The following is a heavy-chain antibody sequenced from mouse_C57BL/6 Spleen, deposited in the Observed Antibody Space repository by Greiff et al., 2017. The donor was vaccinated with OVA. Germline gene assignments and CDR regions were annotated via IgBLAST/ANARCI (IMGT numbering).Heavy chain of an antibody. CDR3: ARGGRDGYTNYYAMDY. J-gene: IGHJ4*01. CDR2: IDPSDSYT. V-gene: IGHV1-69*01. D-gene: IGHD2-3*01. CDR1: GYTFTSYW. Sequence: VQLQQPGAELVMPGASVKLSCKASGYTFTSYWMHWVKQRPGQGLEWIGEIDPSDSYTNYNQKFKGKSTLTVDKSSSTAYMQLSSLTSEDSAVYYGARGGRDGYTNYYAMDYWGQGTSVTVSS.